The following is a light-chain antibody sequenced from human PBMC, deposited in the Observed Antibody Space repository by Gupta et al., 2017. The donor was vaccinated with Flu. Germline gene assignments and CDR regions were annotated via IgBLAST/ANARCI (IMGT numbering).Light chain of an antibody. CDR2: EVS. J-gene: IGLJ1*01. CDR3: SSYTSSSTRV. V-gene: IGLV2-14*01. Sequence: QSALTQPASVSGSPGPSITISFYATSSDGGGYNYVSWYQQHPGKAPKLMIYEVSNRPSGVSNRFSGSKSGNTASLTISGLQAEDEADYYRSSYTSSSTRVFGTGTKVTVL. CDR1: SSDGGGYNY.